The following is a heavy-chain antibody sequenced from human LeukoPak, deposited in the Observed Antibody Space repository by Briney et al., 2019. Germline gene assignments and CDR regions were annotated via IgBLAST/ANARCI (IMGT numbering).Heavy chain of an antibody. CDR3: ARTDGYNLSYFDY. CDR2: IYTSGST. D-gene: IGHD5-24*01. J-gene: IGHJ4*02. Sequence: PSQTLSLTCTVSGGSISSGSYYWSWIRQPAGKGLEWIGRIYTSGSTNYNPSLKSRVTISVDTSKNQFSLKLSSVTAADTAVYYCARTDGYNLSYFDYWGQGTLVTVSS. CDR1: GGSISSGSYY. V-gene: IGHV4-61*02.